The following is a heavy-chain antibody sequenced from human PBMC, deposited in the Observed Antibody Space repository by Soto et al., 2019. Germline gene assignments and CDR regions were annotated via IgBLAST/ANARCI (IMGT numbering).Heavy chain of an antibody. CDR3: AKVLSPWVATIFDY. V-gene: IGHV3-23*01. Sequence: GGSLRLSCAASGFTFSSYAMSWVRQAPGKGLEWVSAISGSGGSTYYADSVKGRFTISRDNSKNTLYLQMNSLRAEDAAVYYCAKVLSPWVATIFDYWGQGTLVTVSS. CDR1: GFTFSSYA. CDR2: ISGSGGST. D-gene: IGHD5-12*01. J-gene: IGHJ4*02.